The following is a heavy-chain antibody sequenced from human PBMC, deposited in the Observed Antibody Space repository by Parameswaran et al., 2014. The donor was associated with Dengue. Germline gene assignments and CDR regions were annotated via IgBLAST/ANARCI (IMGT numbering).Heavy chain of an antibody. Sequence: VRQMPGKGLEWIGSIYYSGSTYYNPSLKSRVTISVDTSKNQFSLKLSSVTAADTAVYYCARERWLLWFGESARDYWGQGTLVTVSS. CDR3: ARERWLLWFGESARDY. V-gene: IGHV4-39*07. D-gene: IGHD3-10*01. CDR2: IYYSGST. J-gene: IGHJ4*02.